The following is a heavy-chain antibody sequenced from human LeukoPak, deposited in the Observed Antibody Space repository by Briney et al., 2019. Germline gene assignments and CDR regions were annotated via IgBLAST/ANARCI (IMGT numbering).Heavy chain of an antibody. V-gene: IGHV1-2*02. CDR2: INPHSGGT. CDR3: ARATVRITMVRGVASPPVY. J-gene: IGHJ4*02. Sequence: ASVKVSCKASGYTFTSYGISWVRQAPGQGLEWMGWINPHSGGTNYAQKFQGRVTMTRDTSISTAYMELSRLRSDDTAVSYCARATVRITMVRGVASPPVYWGQGTLVTVSS. CDR1: GYTFTSYG. D-gene: IGHD3-10*01.